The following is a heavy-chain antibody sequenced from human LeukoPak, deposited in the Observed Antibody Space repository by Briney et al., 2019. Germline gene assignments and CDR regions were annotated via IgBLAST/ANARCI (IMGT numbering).Heavy chain of an antibody. CDR1: GAFITNSHW. D-gene: IGHD4-17*01. J-gene: IGHJ4*02. V-gene: IGHV4-4*02. Sequence: SGTLSLTCAVSGAFITNSHWWSWARQPPGKELEWIGEIYHSGTTTYNPSLQSRVTMSVDKSKNQFSLKLSSVTAADMAVYYCATYFYGEYGSYYFDYWGQGTLVTVSS. CDR3: ATYFYGEYGSYYFDY. CDR2: IYHSGTT.